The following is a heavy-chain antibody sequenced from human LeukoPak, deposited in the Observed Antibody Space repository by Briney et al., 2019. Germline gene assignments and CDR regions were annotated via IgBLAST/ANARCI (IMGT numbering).Heavy chain of an antibody. Sequence: GRSLRLSCAASGFTFSSYAMHWVRQAPGKGLEWVAVISYDGSNKYYADSVKGRFTISRDSSKNTLYLQMNSLRAEDTAVYYCARDSGRLIAAAGTMGYWGQGTLVTVSS. CDR3: ARDSGRLIAAAGTMGY. CDR2: ISYDGSNK. J-gene: IGHJ4*02. CDR1: GFTFSSYA. V-gene: IGHV3-30-3*01. D-gene: IGHD6-13*01.